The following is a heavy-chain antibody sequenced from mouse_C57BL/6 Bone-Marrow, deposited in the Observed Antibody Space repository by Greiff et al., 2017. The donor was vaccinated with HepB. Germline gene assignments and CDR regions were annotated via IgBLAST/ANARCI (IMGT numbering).Heavy chain of an antibody. CDR1: GYTFTSYW. Sequence: QVQLQQPGAELVMPGASVKLSCKASGYTFTSYWMHWVKQRPGQGLEWIGEIDPSDSYTNYNQKFKGKSTLTVDKSSSTAYMQLSSLTSEDSAVYYCARRHYYGSSYWYFDVWGTGNTVTVSS. V-gene: IGHV1-69*01. D-gene: IGHD1-1*01. CDR2: IDPSDSYT. CDR3: ARRHYYGSSYWYFDV. J-gene: IGHJ1*03.